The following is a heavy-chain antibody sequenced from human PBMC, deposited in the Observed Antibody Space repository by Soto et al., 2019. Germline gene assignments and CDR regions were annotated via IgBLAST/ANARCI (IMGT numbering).Heavy chain of an antibody. J-gene: IGHJ6*02. CDR3: ARVVYGGNSPRMGV. CDR2: IYPGDSET. D-gene: IGHD4-17*01. Sequence: ESLKISCKGLGYIFTSYWIGWVRQVPGKGLEWMGSIYPGDSETRYNASVQGQVTLSVDKSTATAYLQWSSLKASDTAVYFCARVVYGGNSPRMGVWGQGTTVTVS. CDR1: GYIFTSYW. V-gene: IGHV5-51*01.